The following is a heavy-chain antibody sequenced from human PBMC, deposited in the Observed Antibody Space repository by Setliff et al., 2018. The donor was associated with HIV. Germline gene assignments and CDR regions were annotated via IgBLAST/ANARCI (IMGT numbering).Heavy chain of an antibody. J-gene: IGHJ5*02. Sequence: SLRLSCAASGFTFRSYEMNWVRQAPGKGLQWVSYISSSGSTKYYADSVKGRFIISRDNAKNSLYLQMNSLRAEDTAVYYCARDGDYGDDDWFDPWGQGTLVTVSS. CDR2: ISSSGSTK. V-gene: IGHV3-48*03. D-gene: IGHD4-17*01. CDR1: GFTFRSYE. CDR3: ARDGDYGDDDWFDP.